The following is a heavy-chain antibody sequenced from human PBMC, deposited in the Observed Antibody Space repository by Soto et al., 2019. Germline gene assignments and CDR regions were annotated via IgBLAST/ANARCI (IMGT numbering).Heavy chain of an antibody. Sequence: QVQLEESGGGVVQPGRSLRVSCAASGFTFSSYDMHWVRQAPGKGLEWVAVIWSDGSNKYYADSVKGRFTISRDNSKNTLYLQMNSLRAEDTAVYYCARGPYSSGWTYFDYWGQGTLVTVHS. V-gene: IGHV3-33*01. J-gene: IGHJ4*02. CDR1: GFTFSSYD. CDR2: IWSDGSNK. D-gene: IGHD6-19*01. CDR3: ARGPYSSGWTYFDY.